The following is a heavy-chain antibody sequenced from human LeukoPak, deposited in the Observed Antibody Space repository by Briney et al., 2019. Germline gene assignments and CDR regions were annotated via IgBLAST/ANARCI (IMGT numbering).Heavy chain of an antibody. D-gene: IGHD5-18*01. Sequence: SETLSLTCTVSGGSISGYYWSWIRQPPGKGLEWIGYVYSSGSTNYNPSLKSRVTISVDTSKNQFSLKLSSVTAADTAVYYCARAQRGYSYTFDYWGQGTLVTVSS. V-gene: IGHV4-59*01. CDR3: ARAQRGYSYTFDY. J-gene: IGHJ4*02. CDR1: GGSISGYY. CDR2: VYSSGST.